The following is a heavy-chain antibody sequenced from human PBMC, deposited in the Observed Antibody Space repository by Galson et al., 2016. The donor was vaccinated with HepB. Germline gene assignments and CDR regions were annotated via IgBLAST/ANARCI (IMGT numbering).Heavy chain of an antibody. V-gene: IGHV4-4*07. CDR2: IYTSGST. D-gene: IGHD3/OR15-3a*01. CDR1: GDSISNVYY. Sequence: SETLSLTCTVSGDSISNVYYWSWIRQPAGKGLEWIGRIYTSGSTNYNPSLRSRVTISVDTSMNQFSLELSSVTAADTAVYYCARDMVHGLGVYDYWGQGTLVTVSS. J-gene: IGHJ4*02. CDR3: ARDMVHGLGVYDY.